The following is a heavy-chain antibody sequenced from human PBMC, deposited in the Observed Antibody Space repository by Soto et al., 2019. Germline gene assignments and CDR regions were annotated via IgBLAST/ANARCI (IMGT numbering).Heavy chain of an antibody. Sequence: KPSETLSLTCAVYGGSFSGYYWSWIRQPPGKGLEWIGEINHSGSTNYNPSLKSRVTISVDTSKNQFSLKLSSVTAADTAVYYCARLRWIGSTSLSLNWFDPWGQGTLVTVSS. J-gene: IGHJ5*02. CDR1: GGSFSGYY. CDR3: ARLRWIGSTSLSLNWFDP. CDR2: INHSGST. V-gene: IGHV4-34*01. D-gene: IGHD2-2*01.